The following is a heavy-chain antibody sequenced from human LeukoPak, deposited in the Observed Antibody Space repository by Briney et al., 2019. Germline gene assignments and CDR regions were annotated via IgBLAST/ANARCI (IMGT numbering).Heavy chain of an antibody. CDR1: GFTFSSYS. V-gene: IGHV3-21*01. J-gene: IGHJ4*02. D-gene: IGHD3-22*01. CDR3: ARSGFTYYYDSSGPKPFDY. Sequence: GGSLRLSCAASGFTFSSYSMNWVRQAPGKGLEWVSSIGSSSSYIYYADSVKGRFTISRDNAKNSLYLQMNSLRAEDTAVYYCARSGFTYYYDSSGPKPFDYWGQGTLVTVSS. CDR2: IGSSSSYI.